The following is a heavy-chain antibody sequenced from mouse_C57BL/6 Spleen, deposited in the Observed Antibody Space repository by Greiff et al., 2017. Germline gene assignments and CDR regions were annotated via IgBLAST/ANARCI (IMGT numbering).Heavy chain of an antibody. CDR2: IYPGGGYT. J-gene: IGHJ4*01. Sequence: QVQLQQSGAELVRPGTSVKMSCKASGYTFTNYWIGWAKQRPGHGLEWIGDIYPGGGYTNYNEKFKGKATLTADNSSSTAYMQFSILTSEDSAIYYCARRTITTVVANYAMDYWGQGTSVTVSS. CDR1: GYTFTNYW. D-gene: IGHD1-1*01. V-gene: IGHV1-63*01. CDR3: ARRTITTVVANYAMDY.